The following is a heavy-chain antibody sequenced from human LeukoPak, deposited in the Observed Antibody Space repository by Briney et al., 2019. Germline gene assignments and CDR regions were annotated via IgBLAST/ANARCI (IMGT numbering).Heavy chain of an antibody. Sequence: GRSLRLSCAASGFTFSSYVMHWVRQAPGKGLEWVAVISSDGSNKYCADSVKGRFTISRDNAKSSLYLEMNSLRAEDTAMYYCARGFYTPDYWGQGTLVTVSS. CDR2: ISSDGSNK. J-gene: IGHJ4*02. V-gene: IGHV3-30-3*01. CDR1: GFTFSSYV. CDR3: ARGFYTPDY.